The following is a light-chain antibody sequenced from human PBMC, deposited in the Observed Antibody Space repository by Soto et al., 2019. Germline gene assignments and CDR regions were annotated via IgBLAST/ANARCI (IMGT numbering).Light chain of an antibody. CDR1: QDISSW. CDR3: QQTDNFPRT. J-gene: IGKJ1*01. Sequence: DIQMTQSPSSVSASVGDRVTITCRASQDISSWLAWYQQKPGKAPELLIYAASSLQSGVPSRFSGSGSGTDFTLTISSLQAEDSATYYCQQTDNFPRTFGQGTKVESK. V-gene: IGKV1-12*01. CDR2: AAS.